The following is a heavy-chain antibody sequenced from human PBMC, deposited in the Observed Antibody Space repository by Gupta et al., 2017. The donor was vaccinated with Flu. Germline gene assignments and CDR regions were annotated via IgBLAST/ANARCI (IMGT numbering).Heavy chain of an antibody. CDR3: VKDSLSSSWSLFDY. Sequence: AMHWVRLAPGKGLEWVSGISWNSGSVGYEDSVKGRFTISRDNAKKSLYLQMDSLRTEDTAFYYCVKDSLSSSWSLFDYWGQGTLVTVSS. D-gene: IGHD6-13*01. J-gene: IGHJ4*02. CDR2: ISWNSGSV. V-gene: IGHV3-9*01. CDR1: A.